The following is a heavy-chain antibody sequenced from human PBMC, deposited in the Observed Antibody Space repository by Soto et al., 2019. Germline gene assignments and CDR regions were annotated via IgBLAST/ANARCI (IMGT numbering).Heavy chain of an antibody. Sequence: QITLKESGPTLVKPTQTLTLTCTFSGFSLTTRPVGVGWIRQPPGQALEWVALIYWDDDKRYNPSLKTRVTLTKDTSNNQGVLTMTNMDPVDTATYYCAHRQLYNGAWNEGTFDYWGQGALVTVSS. J-gene: IGHJ4*02. CDR2: IYWDDDK. CDR1: GFSLTTRPVG. D-gene: IGHD1-1*01. CDR3: AHRQLYNGAWNEGTFDY. V-gene: IGHV2-5*02.